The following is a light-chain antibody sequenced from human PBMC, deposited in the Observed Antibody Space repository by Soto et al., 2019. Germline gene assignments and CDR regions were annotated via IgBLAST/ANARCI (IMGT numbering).Light chain of an antibody. J-gene: IGKJ5*01. CDR2: GAS. CDR3: QHYQSGHPIT. Sequence: ILLTQSPDTLSLSPGERATLSCRAAQSVGTRLAWYQHKTGQAPKLLISGASSRATGIPDRFTGSGSETSFTLTISRLEPEDFALYYCQHYQSGHPITFGQGTRLAI. CDR1: QSVGTR. V-gene: IGKV3-20*01.